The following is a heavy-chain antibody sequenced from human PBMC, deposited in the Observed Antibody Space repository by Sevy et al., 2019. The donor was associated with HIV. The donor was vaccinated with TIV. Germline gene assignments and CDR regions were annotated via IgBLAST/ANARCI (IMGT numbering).Heavy chain of an antibody. CDR3: AKDWAGPGRRYFDY. Sequence: GGSLRLSCTASGFTFSNFGMHWVRQVPGKGLEWVTFIRYDGSDKYYAASVKGRFTISRDDSKNTLYLQMDSLRPEDTAIYYCAKDWAGPGRRYFDYWGQGTLVTVSS. CDR2: IRYDGSDK. D-gene: IGHD6-13*01. J-gene: IGHJ4*02. CDR1: GFTFSNFG. V-gene: IGHV3-30*02.